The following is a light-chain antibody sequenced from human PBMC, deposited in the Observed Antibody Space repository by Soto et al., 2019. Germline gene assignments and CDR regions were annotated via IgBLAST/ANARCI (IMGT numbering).Light chain of an antibody. Sequence: EIVLTQSPGTLSLSPGERATLSCRAGQNIHTNLAWYQHKPGQPPRLLIYDASTRATGIPARFSGSGSGTDFTLTISSLEPEDFAVYYCQQRSIRPLMYTFGQGTRLEIK. V-gene: IGKV3-11*01. CDR1: QNIHTN. CDR2: DAS. J-gene: IGKJ5*01. CDR3: QQRSIRPLMYT.